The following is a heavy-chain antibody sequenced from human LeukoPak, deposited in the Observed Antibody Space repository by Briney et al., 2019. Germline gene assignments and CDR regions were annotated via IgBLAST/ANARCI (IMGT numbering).Heavy chain of an antibody. D-gene: IGHD6-19*01. CDR1: GYTFTSYY. Sequence: ASVKVSCKASGYTFTSYYMHWVRQAPGQGLEWMGIINPRGGSTSYAQKFQGRVTMTRDTSTSTVYMELSSLRSEDTAVYYCAREVGSGWTHDAFDIWGQGTMVTASS. CDR3: AREVGSGWTHDAFDI. CDR2: INPRGGST. V-gene: IGHV1-46*01. J-gene: IGHJ3*02.